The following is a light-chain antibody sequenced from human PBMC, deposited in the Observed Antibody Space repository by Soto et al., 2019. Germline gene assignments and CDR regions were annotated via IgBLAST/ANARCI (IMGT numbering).Light chain of an antibody. J-gene: IGKJ5*01. CDR1: QSISDS. CDR3: QQSYSAPIT. CDR2: MAF. V-gene: IGKV1-39*01. Sequence: DLQMTQSPSALSASVGDRFTSTCRASQSISDSLAWYQQKPGKAPKXXIYMAFTLQSGVPSRFSGSGSGTDFNLTISSLQPEDFASYYCQQSYSAPITFGQGTRLEIK.